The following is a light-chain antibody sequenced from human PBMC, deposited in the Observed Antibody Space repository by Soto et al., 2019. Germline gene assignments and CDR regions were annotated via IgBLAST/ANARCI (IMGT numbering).Light chain of an antibody. J-gene: IGLJ1*01. CDR2: DVN. Sequence: QSALTQPASVSGSSGQSVTISCTGASSDVGAYEHVSWYQQHPGRAPKLILYDVNNRPSGVSNHFSGSKSGNTASLVISGLQANDEADYYCSSYSTTNILVFGSGTKLTVL. V-gene: IGLV2-14*03. CDR3: SSYSTTNILV. CDR1: SSDVGAYEH.